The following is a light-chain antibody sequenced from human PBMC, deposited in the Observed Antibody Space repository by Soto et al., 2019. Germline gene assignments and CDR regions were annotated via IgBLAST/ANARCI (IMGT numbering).Light chain of an antibody. CDR3: QQYNTYVA. Sequence: DIQMTQSPSTLSASVGDRVTITCRASQSISNWLAWYQRKPGKAPKVLIYDASSLKSGVPSRFSGSGSGTEFTLTISSLQPDDFATYYCQQYNTYVAFGGGTKVDIK. J-gene: IGKJ4*01. CDR2: DAS. V-gene: IGKV1-5*01. CDR1: QSISNW.